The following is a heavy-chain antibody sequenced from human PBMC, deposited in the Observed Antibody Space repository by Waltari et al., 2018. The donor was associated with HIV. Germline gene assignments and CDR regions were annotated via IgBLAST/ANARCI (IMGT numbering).Heavy chain of an antibody. CDR2: IKSKTDGGTT. Sequence: RQAPGKGLEWVGRIKSKTDGGTTDYAAPVKGRFTVSRDDSKNTLYLQMNSLKTEDTAVYYCTASAAADRITIFGVVIAHDGFDIWGQGTMVTVSS. D-gene: IGHD3-3*01. V-gene: IGHV3-15*01. J-gene: IGHJ3*02. CDR3: TASAAADRITIFGVVIAHDGFDI.